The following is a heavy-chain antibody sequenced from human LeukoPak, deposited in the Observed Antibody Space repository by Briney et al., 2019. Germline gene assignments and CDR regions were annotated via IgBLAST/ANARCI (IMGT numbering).Heavy chain of an antibody. CDR1: GFTFSSYW. CDR2: ISKDGSST. Sequence: GGSLRLSCAASGFTFSSYWMHWVRPAPGKGLVWVSRISKDGSSTNYADSVKGRLTISRDNAKNTLYLQINSLRAEDTAVYYCARGRTVTTVNFFDYWGQGTLVTVSS. V-gene: IGHV3-74*01. CDR3: ARGRTVTTVNFFDY. D-gene: IGHD4-17*01. J-gene: IGHJ4*02.